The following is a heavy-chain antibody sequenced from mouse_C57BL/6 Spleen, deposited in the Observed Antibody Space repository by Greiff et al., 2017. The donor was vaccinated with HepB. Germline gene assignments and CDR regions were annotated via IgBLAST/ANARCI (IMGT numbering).Heavy chain of an antibody. CDR3: ARSGLRRHFDY. V-gene: IGHV1-80*01. J-gene: IGHJ2*01. Sequence: QVQLKESGAELVKPGASVKISCTASGYAFSSYWMNWVKQRPGRGLEWIGQSFPGDGDTNYNGKFKGKATLTADKSSSTAYMQLSSLTSEDSAVYFCARSGLRRHFDYWGQGTTLTVSS. CDR1: GYAFSSYW. D-gene: IGHD2-4*01. CDR2: SFPGDGDT.